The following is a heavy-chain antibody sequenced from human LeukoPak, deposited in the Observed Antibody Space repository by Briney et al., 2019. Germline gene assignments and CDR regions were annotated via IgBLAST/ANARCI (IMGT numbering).Heavy chain of an antibody. CDR1: GFTFSSYS. J-gene: IGHJ3*02. Sequence: GGSLRLSCAASGFTFSSYSMNWVRQAPGKGLEWVSYISSSSSTIYYADSVKGRFTISRDNAKNSLYLQMNSLRAEDTAVYYCLSGSYRRSPFDIWGQGTMVTVSS. V-gene: IGHV3-48*01. CDR3: LSGSYRRSPFDI. CDR2: ISSSSSTI. D-gene: IGHD1-26*01.